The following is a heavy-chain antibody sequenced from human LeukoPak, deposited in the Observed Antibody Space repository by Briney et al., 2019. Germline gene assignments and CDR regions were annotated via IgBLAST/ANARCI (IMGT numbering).Heavy chain of an antibody. CDR1: TFTFGLYT. CDR2: ISGPSDTT. D-gene: IGHD5-24*01. CDR3: ARDLGRDRYFDA. Sequence: LPGRSLSLSWAAATFTFGLYTMNWVRQAPGKGLEWVSFISGPSDTTHYADSVKGRFTISRDNAKNSLYLQMNSLGAEDTAVYYCARDLGRDRYFDAWGQGTLVTVSS. V-gene: IGHV3-48*04. J-gene: IGHJ4*02.